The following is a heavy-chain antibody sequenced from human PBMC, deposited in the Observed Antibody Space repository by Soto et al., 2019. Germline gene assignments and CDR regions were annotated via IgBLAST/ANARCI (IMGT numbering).Heavy chain of an antibody. D-gene: IGHD2-21*02. CDR3: ARAHCGGDCYSGVDY. V-gene: IGHV1-2*04. CDR2: INPNSGGT. Sequence: QVQLVQSGAEVKKPGASVKVSCKASGYTFTGYYMHWVRQAPGQGLEWMGWINPNSGGTNYAQKFQGWVTMTGDTSISTAYMELSSLRSDDTAVYYCARAHCGGDCYSGVDYWGQGTLVTVSS. J-gene: IGHJ4*02. CDR1: GYTFTGYY.